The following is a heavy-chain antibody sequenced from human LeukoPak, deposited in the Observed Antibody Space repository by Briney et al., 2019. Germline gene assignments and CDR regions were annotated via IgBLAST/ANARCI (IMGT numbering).Heavy chain of an antibody. V-gene: IGHV4-4*07. J-gene: IGHJ6*03. CDR2: IYTSGST. Sequence: SETLSLTCTVSGGSISSYHWSWIRQPAGKGLEWIGHIYTSGSTNYNPSLKSRVTISVDTSKNQFSLKLSSVTAADTAVYYCARLRGSSSSAYYYYYMDVWGKGTTVTVSS. CDR3: ARLRGSSSSAYYYYYMDV. CDR1: GGSISSYH. D-gene: IGHD6-6*01.